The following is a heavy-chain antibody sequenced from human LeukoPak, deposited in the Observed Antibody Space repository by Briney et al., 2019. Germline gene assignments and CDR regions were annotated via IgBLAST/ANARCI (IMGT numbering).Heavy chain of an antibody. Sequence: GFLRLSCAASGFTFSSYSMNWVRQAPGKGLEWLSYISGSSSTIYYADSVKGRFTISRDNAKNSLYLQMNSLRAEDTAVYFCARESLGYCSGSTCYYFFMDFWGKGTTVTVSS. CDR3: ARESLGYCSGSTCYYFFMDF. CDR1: GFTFSSYS. D-gene: IGHD2-15*01. V-gene: IGHV3-48*04. J-gene: IGHJ6*03. CDR2: ISGSSSTI.